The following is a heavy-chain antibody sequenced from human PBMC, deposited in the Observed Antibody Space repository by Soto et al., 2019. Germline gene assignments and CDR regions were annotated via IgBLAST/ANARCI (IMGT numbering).Heavy chain of an antibody. J-gene: IGHJ6*02. V-gene: IGHV3-21*01. Sequence: EVQLVESGGGLVKPGGSLRLSCAASGFTFSSYSMNWVRQAPGKGLEWVSSISRSSSYIYYADSVKGRFTISRGNAKNSMYLQMNSLRAEETAAYYCARDFFYNWNLEDSVNYYYYYGMDVWGQRTTVTVSS. CDR1: GFTFSSYS. CDR2: ISRSSSYI. CDR3: ARDFFYNWNLEDSVNYYYYYGMDV. D-gene: IGHD1-7*01.